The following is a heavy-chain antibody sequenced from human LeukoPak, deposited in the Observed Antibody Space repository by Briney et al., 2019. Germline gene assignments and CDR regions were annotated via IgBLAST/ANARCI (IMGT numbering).Heavy chain of an antibody. CDR2: INGDNGNT. CDR1: GYTFSSYA. CDR3: ARDSSGWWGADY. Sequence: ASVKVSCKTSGYTFSSYAMHWVRQAPGQRLEWMGCINGDNGNTQYSQKFQGRVTFTRDTSASTAYMELSSLTSEDMAVFHCARDSSGWWGADYWGQGTLVTVSS. V-gene: IGHV1-3*03. D-gene: IGHD6-19*01. J-gene: IGHJ4*02.